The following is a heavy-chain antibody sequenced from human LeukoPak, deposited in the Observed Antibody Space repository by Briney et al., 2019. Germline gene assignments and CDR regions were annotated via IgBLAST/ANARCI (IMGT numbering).Heavy chain of an antibody. Sequence: EASVKVSCKASGYTFTSYGISWVRQAPGQGLEWMGWISAYNGNTNYAQKLQGRVTMTTDTSTSTAYMELRSLRSDDTAVYYCARDSSGWYPTASFQHWGRGTLVTVSS. CDR2: ISAYNGNT. CDR3: ARDSSGWYPTASFQH. V-gene: IGHV1-18*01. CDR1: GYTFTSYG. J-gene: IGHJ1*01. D-gene: IGHD6-19*01.